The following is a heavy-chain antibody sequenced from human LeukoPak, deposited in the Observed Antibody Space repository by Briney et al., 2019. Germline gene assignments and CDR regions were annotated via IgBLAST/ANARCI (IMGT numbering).Heavy chain of an antibody. CDR3: AKDRGSNYQFPYWFDP. J-gene: IGHJ5*02. CDR1: GFTFSSYA. D-gene: IGHD4/OR15-4a*01. V-gene: IGHV3-23*01. CDR2: ISGSGGST. Sequence: GGSLRLSCAASGFTFSSYAMGWVRQAPGKGLEWVSAISGSGGSTYYADSVKGRFTISRDNSKNTLYLQMNSLRAEDTAVYYCAKDRGSNYQFPYWFDPWGQGTLVTVSS.